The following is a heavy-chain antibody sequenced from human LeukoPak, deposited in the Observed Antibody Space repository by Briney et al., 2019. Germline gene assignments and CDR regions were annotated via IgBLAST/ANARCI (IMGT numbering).Heavy chain of an antibody. CDR1: GFTFSSYG. J-gene: IGHJ4*02. CDR3: AKDRYRYGSGSYSRYFDY. CDR2: ISYDGSNK. D-gene: IGHD3-10*01. Sequence: PGGSLRLSCAASGFTFSSYGMHWVRQAPGKGLEWVAVISYDGSNKYYADSVKGRFTISRDNSKNTLYLQMNSLRAEDTTVYYCAKDRYRYGSGSYSRYFDYWGQGTLVTVSS. V-gene: IGHV3-30*18.